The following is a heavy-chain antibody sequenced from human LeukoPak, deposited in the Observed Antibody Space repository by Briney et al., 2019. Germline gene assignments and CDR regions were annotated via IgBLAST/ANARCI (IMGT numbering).Heavy chain of an antibody. V-gene: IGHV4-34*01. CDR3: ARGEPMVYLFDY. CDR2: INHSGST. CDR1: GGSSSGYS. Sequence: PSETLSLTCAVYGGSSSGYSWSWIRQPPGKGLEWIGEINHSGSTNYNPSLKSRVTISVDTSKNQFSLKLSSVTAADTAVYYCARGEPMVYLFDYWGQGTLVTVSS. D-gene: IGHD3-10*01. J-gene: IGHJ4*02.